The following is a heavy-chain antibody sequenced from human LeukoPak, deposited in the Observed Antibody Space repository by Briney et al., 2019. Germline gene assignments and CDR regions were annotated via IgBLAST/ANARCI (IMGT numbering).Heavy chain of an antibody. J-gene: IGHJ6*03. V-gene: IGHV4-61*02. Sequence: PSETLSLTCTVSGGSISSGSYYWSWIRQLAGKGLEWIGRIYTSGSTNYNPSLKSRVTISVDTSKNQFSLKLSSVTAADTAVYYSARVSRFRGSYMDVWGKGTTVTISS. CDR3: ARVSRFRGSYMDV. D-gene: IGHD3-10*01. CDR1: GGSISSGSYY. CDR2: IYTSGST.